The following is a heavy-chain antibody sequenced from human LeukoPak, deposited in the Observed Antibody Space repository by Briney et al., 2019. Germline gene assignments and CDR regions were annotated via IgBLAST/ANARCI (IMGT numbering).Heavy chain of an antibody. CDR2: ISGSGGST. J-gene: IGHJ3*02. V-gene: IGHV3-23*01. D-gene: IGHD1-26*01. CDR3: AKDLSQGATTRGRAFDI. Sequence: GGSLRLSCAASGFTFSSYAMSWVRQAPGKGLEWVSAISGSGGSTYYADSVKGRFTISRDNSKNTLYLRMNSLRAEDTAVYYCAKDLSQGATTRGRAFDIWGQGTMVTVSS. CDR1: GFTFSSYA.